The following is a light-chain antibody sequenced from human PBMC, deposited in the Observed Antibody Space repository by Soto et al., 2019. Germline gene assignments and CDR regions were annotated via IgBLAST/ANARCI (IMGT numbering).Light chain of an antibody. V-gene: IGLV3-21*04. CDR3: QGCAARRDQPV. CDR2: YDS. CDR1: NIGSQS. Sequence: SYELTQTPSLSVAPEKTASITCGGANIGSQSVHWYQHKPGQAPILVMRYDSDRPSGIPERFSGSNSVNTATLTISRVEAEDEADYYWQGCAARRDQPVCGGGSKPTVL. J-gene: IGLJ3*02.